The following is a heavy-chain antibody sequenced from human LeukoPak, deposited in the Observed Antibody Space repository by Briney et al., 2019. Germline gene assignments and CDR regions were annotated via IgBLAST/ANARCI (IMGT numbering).Heavy chain of an antibody. CDR3: ARRVDYYDSSGYYRYYYYYYMDV. D-gene: IGHD3-22*01. CDR1: GASITSYY. CDR2: IYTSGST. Sequence: SETLSLTCTVSGASITSYYWSWIRQPAGKGLEWIGRIYTSGSTNYNPSLKSRVTMSVDTSKNQFSLKLSSVTAADTAVYYCARRVDYYDSSGYYRYYYYYYMDVWGKGTTVTISS. V-gene: IGHV4-4*07. J-gene: IGHJ6*03.